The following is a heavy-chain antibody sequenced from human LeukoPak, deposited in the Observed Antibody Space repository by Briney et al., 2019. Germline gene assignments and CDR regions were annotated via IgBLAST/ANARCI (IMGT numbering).Heavy chain of an antibody. Sequence: SETLSLTCTVSGGSISSSSYYWGWIRQPPGKGLEWIGSIYYSGSTYYNPSLKSRVTISVDTSKNQFSLKLSSVTAADTAVYYCARNGATRRSYFDYWGQGILVTVSS. CDR2: IYYSGST. V-gene: IGHV4-39*01. CDR3: ARNGATRRSYFDY. J-gene: IGHJ4*02. D-gene: IGHD6-6*01. CDR1: GGSISSSSYY.